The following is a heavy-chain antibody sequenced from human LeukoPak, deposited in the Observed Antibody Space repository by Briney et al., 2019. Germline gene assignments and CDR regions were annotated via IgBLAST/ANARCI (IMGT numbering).Heavy chain of an antibody. V-gene: IGHV1-8*03. J-gene: IGHJ4*02. Sequence: WASVKVSCKASGYTFTSYDINWVRQATGQGLEWMGWMNPNSGNTGYAQKFQGRVTITRNTSISTAYMELSSLRSEDTAVYYCARYLRDISGSYFDYWGQGTLVTVSS. CDR3: ARYLRDISGSYFDY. CDR2: MNPNSGNT. D-gene: IGHD1-26*01. CDR1: GYTFTSYD.